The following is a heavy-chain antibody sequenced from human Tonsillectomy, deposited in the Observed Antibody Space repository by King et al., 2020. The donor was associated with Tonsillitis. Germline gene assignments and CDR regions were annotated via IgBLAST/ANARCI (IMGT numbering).Heavy chain of an antibody. D-gene: IGHD3-10*01. CDR1: GFTFSNFV. CDR2: ISGSSTYI. CDR3: ARVGRGFGGYFAY. V-gene: IGHV3-21*01. Sequence: VQLVESGGGLVKPGGSLRLSCAASGFTFSNFVMIWVRQAPGKGLEWVSSISGSSTYIYYADSVKGRFTISRDNAKNSLYLQLSSLRAEDTAVYYCARVGRGFGGYFAYWGQGVLVTVSS. J-gene: IGHJ4*02.